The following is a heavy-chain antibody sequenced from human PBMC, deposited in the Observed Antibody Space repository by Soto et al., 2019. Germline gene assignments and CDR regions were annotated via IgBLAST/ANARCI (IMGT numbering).Heavy chain of an antibody. CDR2: IYYSGST. V-gene: IGHV4-39*01. CDR1: GGDLSSSSYY. D-gene: IGHD5-18*01. Sequence: QLQLQESGPGLVKPSETLSLTYTVSGGDLSSSSYYWGCIRQPPGKGLEWIGSIYYSGSTYYNPSLKSRVTISVDTSKNQFSLKLSSVTAADTAVYYCATPTRGYSYGLIGWGQGTLVTVSS. CDR3: ATPTRGYSYGLIG. J-gene: IGHJ4*02.